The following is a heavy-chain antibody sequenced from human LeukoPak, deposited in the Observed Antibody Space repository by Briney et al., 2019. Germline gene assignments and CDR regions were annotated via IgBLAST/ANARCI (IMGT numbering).Heavy chain of an antibody. CDR1: GFSFSSYS. J-gene: IGHJ3*02. Sequence: GGSLRLSCAASGFSFSSYSMNWVRQAPGKGLEYVSYISSGSGTIYYADSVQGRFTISRGNATNSLYLQMNSLSAEDTAVYYCARAQKYSYDAFDIWGQGTMVTVSS. D-gene: IGHD4-11*01. V-gene: IGHV3-48*04. CDR3: ARAQKYSYDAFDI. CDR2: ISSGSGTI.